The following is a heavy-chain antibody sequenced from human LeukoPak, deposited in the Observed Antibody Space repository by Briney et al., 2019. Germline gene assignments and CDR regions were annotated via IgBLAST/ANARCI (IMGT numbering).Heavy chain of an antibody. D-gene: IGHD3-22*01. Sequence: SETLSLTCTVSGGSISSYYWSWIRQPPGKGLEWIGYIYYSGSTNYNPSLKSRVTISVDTSKNQFSLKLSSVTAADTAVYYCARGGTNYYDSSGPYYYYYMDVWGKGTTVTVSS. V-gene: IGHV4-59*01. J-gene: IGHJ6*03. CDR1: GGSISSYY. CDR2: IYYSGST. CDR3: ARGGTNYYDSSGPYYYYYMDV.